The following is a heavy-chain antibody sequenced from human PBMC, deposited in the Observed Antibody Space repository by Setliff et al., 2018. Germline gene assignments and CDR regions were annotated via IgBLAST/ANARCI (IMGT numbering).Heavy chain of an antibody. D-gene: IGHD3-10*01. J-gene: IGHJ5*02. CDR3: VRDPGFRSGTWSLDL. CDR2: MSYSGGV. V-gene: IGHV4-39*07. CDR1: GVTIGGNNYYY. Sequence: SETLSLTCSLSGVTIGGNNYYYWAWIRQPPGKGLEWIGTMSYSGGVFYNPSLKSRVAISADTSRIQFSLKLRSVTAADTAVYYCVRDPGFRSGTWSLDLWGQGTQVTVSS.